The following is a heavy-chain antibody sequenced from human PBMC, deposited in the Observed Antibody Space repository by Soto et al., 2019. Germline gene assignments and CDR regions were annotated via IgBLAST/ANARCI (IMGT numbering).Heavy chain of an antibody. CDR1: GFTFSSYW. Sequence: EVQLVESGGSLVQPGGSMRLSCAASGFTFSSYWMHWVRQAPGKGLMWVSRIHNDGSTTRYADSVKGRFTISRDNAKNTLYLQMSSLRVEDTAVYYCARDNWNSYWGQGTLVTVSS. J-gene: IGHJ4*01. D-gene: IGHD1-7*01. V-gene: IGHV3-74*01. CDR3: ARDNWNSY. CDR2: IHNDGSTT.